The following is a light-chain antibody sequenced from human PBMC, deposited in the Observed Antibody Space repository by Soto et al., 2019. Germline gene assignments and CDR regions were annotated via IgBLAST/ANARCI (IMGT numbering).Light chain of an antibody. Sequence: EVMLTQSPGTLSLSPGERATLSCRASQSIFSNYLAWYQQKSGQAHRLLIYGASNRATGIPDRFSGSGSGTYFTLTISRPEPEYFAVYYCQQYGTSPRTFGQGTKVEFK. V-gene: IGKV3-20*01. CDR2: GAS. J-gene: IGKJ1*01. CDR3: QQYGTSPRT. CDR1: QSIFSNY.